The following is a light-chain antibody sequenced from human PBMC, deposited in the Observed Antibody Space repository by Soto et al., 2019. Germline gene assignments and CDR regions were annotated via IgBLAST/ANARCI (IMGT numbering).Light chain of an antibody. CDR1: SSDVGDYNY. Sequence: QSALTQPRSVSGSPGQSVTVSCTGTSSDVGDYNYVSWYQQHPGKAPKLMIYDVSQRPSGVPDRFSGSKSGNTASLTISGLQAEDEADYYCCSYAGRYSLCVFGTGTKLTVL. V-gene: IGLV2-11*01. J-gene: IGLJ1*01. CDR2: DVS. CDR3: CSYAGRYSLCV.